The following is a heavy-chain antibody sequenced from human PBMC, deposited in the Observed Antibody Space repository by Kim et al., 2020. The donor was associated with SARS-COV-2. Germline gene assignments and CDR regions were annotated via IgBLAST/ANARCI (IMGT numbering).Heavy chain of an antibody. CDR2: ISGSGGST. D-gene: IGHD1-7*01. Sequence: GGSLRLSCAASGFTFSSYAMSWVRQAPGKGLEWVSAISGSGGSTYYADSVKGRFTISRDNSKNTLYLQMNSLRAEDTAVYYCAKYQTGTYYYYGMDVWGQGSTVTVCS. CDR1: GFTFSSYA. V-gene: IGHV3-23*01. CDR3: AKYQTGTYYYYGMDV. J-gene: IGHJ6*02.